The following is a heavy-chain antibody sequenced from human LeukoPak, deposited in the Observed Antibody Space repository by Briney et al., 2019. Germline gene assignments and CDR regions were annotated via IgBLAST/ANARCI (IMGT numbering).Heavy chain of an antibody. J-gene: IGHJ4*02. V-gene: IGHV3-11*01. CDR2: ISSSGSTI. Sequence: PGGSLRLSCAASGFTFSDYYMSWIRQAPGKGLEWVSYISSSGSTIYYADSVKGRFTISRDNAKNSLYLQMNSLRAEDTAIYYCAKDGQWLVPTFDYWGQGTLVTVSS. D-gene: IGHD6-19*01. CDR1: GFTFSDYY. CDR3: AKDGQWLVPTFDY.